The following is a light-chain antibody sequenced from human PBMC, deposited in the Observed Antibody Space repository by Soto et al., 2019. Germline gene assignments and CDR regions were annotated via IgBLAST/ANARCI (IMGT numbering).Light chain of an antibody. CDR2: SNN. J-gene: IGLJ1*01. Sequence: QSALTQPPSASGTPGQRVIISCSGSSSHIGSNTVNWYQQLPGTAPKLLIYSNNQRPSGVPDRFSGSKSGTSASLAIRGLQSEDEADYYCAAWDDSLNGRYVFGTGTKVTVL. V-gene: IGLV1-44*01. CDR1: SSHIGSNT. CDR3: AAWDDSLNGRYV.